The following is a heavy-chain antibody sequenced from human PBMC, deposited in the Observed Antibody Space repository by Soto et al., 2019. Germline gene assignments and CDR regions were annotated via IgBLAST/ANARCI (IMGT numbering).Heavy chain of an antibody. D-gene: IGHD5-12*01. CDR1: GFTFSSYG. CDR2: IWYDGSNK. CDR3: ARDQGMATIRGIPY. J-gene: IGHJ4*02. V-gene: IGHV3-33*08. Sequence: HPGGSLRLSCAASGFTFSSYGMHWVRQAPGKGLEWVAVIWYDGSNKYYADSVKGRFTISRDNSKNTLYLQMNSLRSEDTAVYYCARDQGMATIRGIPYWGQGT.